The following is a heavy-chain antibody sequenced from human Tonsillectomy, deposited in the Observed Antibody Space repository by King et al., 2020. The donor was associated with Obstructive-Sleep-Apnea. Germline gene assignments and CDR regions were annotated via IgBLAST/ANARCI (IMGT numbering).Heavy chain of an antibody. CDR2: INHSGST. V-gene: IGHV4-34*01. J-gene: IGHJ6*02. Sequence: VQLQQWGAGLLKPSETLSLTCAVSGVSFSGSYWTWIRQPPGKGLEWIGEINHSGSTNYNPSLKSRVTMTLDTSKNQFSLKLTSVTAADTAVYYCARAPSATGPEGYYYGMDVWGPATTVTVSS. CDR3: ARAPSATGPEGYYYGMDV. CDR1: GVSFSGSY. D-gene: IGHD1-1*01.